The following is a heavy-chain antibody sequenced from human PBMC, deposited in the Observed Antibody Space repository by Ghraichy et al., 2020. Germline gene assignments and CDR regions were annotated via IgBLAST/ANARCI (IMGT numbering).Heavy chain of an antibody. CDR3: AKEERYYDFWSGYYSDYYYYYGMDV. D-gene: IGHD3-3*01. V-gene: IGHV3-30*18. Sequence: GGSLRLSCAASGFTFSSYGMHWVRQAPGKGLEWVAVISYDGSNKYYADSVKGRFTISRDNSKNTLYLQMNSLRAEDTAVYYCAKEERYYDFWSGYYSDYYYYYGMDVWGQGTTVTVSS. CDR1: GFTFSSYG. CDR2: ISYDGSNK. J-gene: IGHJ6*02.